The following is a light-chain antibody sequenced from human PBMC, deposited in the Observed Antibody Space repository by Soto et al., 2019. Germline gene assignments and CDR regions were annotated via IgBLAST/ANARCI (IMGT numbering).Light chain of an antibody. CDR1: SSDVGGYNY. CDR3: SSYTSSTAYX. J-gene: IGLJ1*01. V-gene: IGLV2-14*01. CDR2: EVS. Sequence: QSALTQPASVSGSPGQSITISCTGTSSDVGGYNYVSWYQLHPGKAPKLMVYEVSNRPSGVSNRFSGSKSGNTASLTISGLQAEDEADYYCSSYTSSTAYXXGTGTXVTVL.